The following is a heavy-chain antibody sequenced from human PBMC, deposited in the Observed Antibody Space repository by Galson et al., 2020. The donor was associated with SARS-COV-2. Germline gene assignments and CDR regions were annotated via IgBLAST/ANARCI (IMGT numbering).Heavy chain of an antibody. V-gene: IGHV3-74*01. CDR2: IYSEGSST. D-gene: IGHD3-10*01. CDR1: GFTFSNHW. J-gene: IGHJ4*02. CDR3: ARGDMGNYYFDN. Sequence: GGSLRLSCAVSGFTFSNHWMHWVRQAPGKGLVWVSRIYSEGSSTSYADSVKGRFTISGDNAKNTLYLQMNSLRAEDTAVYYCARGDMGNYYFDNWGQGTLVTVSS.